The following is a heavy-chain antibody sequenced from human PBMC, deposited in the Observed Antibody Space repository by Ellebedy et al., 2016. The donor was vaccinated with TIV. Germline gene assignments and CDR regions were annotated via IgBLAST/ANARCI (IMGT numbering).Heavy chain of an antibody. CDR3: AKDLNPKDFWSGNVDY. J-gene: IGHJ4*02. CDR1: GFTFSSYG. D-gene: IGHD3-3*01. V-gene: IGHV3-30*18. CDR2: ISYDGSNK. Sequence: GESLKISXAASGFTFSSYGMHWVRQAPGKGLEWVAVISYDGSNKYYADSVKGRFTISRDNSKNTLHLQMNSLRAEDTAVYYCAKDLNPKDFWSGNVDYWGQGTLVTVSS.